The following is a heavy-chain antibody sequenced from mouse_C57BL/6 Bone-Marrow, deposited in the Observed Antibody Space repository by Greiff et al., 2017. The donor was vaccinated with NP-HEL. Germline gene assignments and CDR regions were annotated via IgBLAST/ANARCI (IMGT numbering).Heavy chain of an antibody. CDR1: GFTFSSYA. CDR2: ISDGGSYT. Sequence: EVMLVESGGGLVKPGGSLKLSCAASGFTFSSYAMSWVRQTPEKRLAWVATISDGGSYTYYPDNVKGRFTISRDNAKNNLYLQMSHLKSEDTAMYYCARGGKIYYGNLGAYGGQGTLVTVSA. D-gene: IGHD2-1*01. CDR3: ARGGKIYYGNLGAY. J-gene: IGHJ3*01. V-gene: IGHV5-4*03.